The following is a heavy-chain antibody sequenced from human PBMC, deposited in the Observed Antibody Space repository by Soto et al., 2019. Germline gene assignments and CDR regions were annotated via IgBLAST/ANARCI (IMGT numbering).Heavy chain of an antibody. CDR3: ARFYDLQGAFDS. CDR1: RYIFTSYS. D-gene: IGHD3-3*01. Sequence: QEQLVQSGAEVKKPGASVKVSCKASRYIFTSYSIHWVRQAPGQGLEWMGIITLSGGSTTYAQKFKGRVTMTRDTSTSTVYMEVSSLRSEDTAVYYCARFYDLQGAFDSWGQGTMVTVSS. V-gene: IGHV1-46*01. J-gene: IGHJ3*02. CDR2: ITLSGGST.